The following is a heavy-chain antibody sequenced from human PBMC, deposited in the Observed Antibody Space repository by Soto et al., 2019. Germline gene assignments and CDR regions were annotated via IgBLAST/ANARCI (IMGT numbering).Heavy chain of an antibody. CDR1: GFTFSSYG. V-gene: IGHV3-33*01. CDR3: ARGGELPDAFDI. CDR2: IWYDGSNK. Sequence: GGSLRLSCAASGFTFSSYGMHWVRQAPGKGLEWVAVIWYDGSNKYYADSVKGRFTISRDNSKNTLYLQMNSLRAEDTAVYYCARGGELPDAFDIWGQGTMGTVS. D-gene: IGHD1-26*01. J-gene: IGHJ3*02.